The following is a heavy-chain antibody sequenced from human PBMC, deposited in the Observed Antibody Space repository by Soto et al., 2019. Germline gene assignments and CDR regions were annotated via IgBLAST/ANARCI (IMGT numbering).Heavy chain of an antibody. CDR1: GFNVSSNY. D-gene: IGHD3-22*01. J-gene: IGHJ1*01. Sequence: EVQLVESGGGLIQPGGSLRLSCAASGFNVSSNYMIWVRQAPGKGLEWVSVIYSGGSTYYADSVKGRFTISRDNSKNTLYLQMNSLRAEDTAVYYCARDRVESGYPEYFQHWGQGTLVTVSS. CDR3: ARDRVESGYPEYFQH. V-gene: IGHV3-53*01. CDR2: IYSGGST.